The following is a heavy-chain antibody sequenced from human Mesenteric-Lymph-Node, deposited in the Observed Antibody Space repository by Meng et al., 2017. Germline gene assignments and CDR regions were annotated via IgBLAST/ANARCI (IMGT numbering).Heavy chain of an antibody. J-gene: IGHJ5*02. CDR1: GCYISSGDYS. V-gene: IGHV4-30-4*01. CDR2: IYYSGST. D-gene: IGHD4-17*01. CDR3: ARDRKHYGERGWFDP. Sequence: QVHQRESSPRLVLTSQTLSLTVTVSGCYISSGDYSWSWIRQPPVKGLEWIGYIYYSGSTYSNASLKSRVTISIDRSKNQFSLKLSSVTAADTAVYYCARDRKHYGERGWFDPWGQGTLVTVSS.